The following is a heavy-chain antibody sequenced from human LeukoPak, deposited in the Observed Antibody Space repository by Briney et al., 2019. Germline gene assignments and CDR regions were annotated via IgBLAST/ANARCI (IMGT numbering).Heavy chain of an antibody. J-gene: IGHJ4*02. V-gene: IGHV3-7*01. CDR3: ARSLWPEDY. CDR2: IKQDGSEK. CDR1: GFTLSSYW. D-gene: IGHD5-18*01. Sequence: GGSLRLSCAASGFTLSSYWMSWVRQAPGKGLEWVANIKQDGSEKNYVDSVKGRFTISRDNAKTSLYLQMNSLRVEDTAVYYCARSLWPEDYWGQGTLVTVSS.